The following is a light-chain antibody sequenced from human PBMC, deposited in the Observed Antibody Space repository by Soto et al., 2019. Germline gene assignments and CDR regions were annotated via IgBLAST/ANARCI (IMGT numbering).Light chain of an antibody. V-gene: IGKV3-20*01. J-gene: IGKJ4*01. CDR1: QSISSSC. Sequence: EIVVTQSPGTLSLSPGERATLFCRTSQSISSSCLAWYQKKPGQSPRLLISGASKRATGIPDRFSGSGSGTDFSLTISRLEPEDFAVYYCQQYNNWPPLTFGGGTKVEI. CDR2: GAS. CDR3: QQYNNWPPLT.